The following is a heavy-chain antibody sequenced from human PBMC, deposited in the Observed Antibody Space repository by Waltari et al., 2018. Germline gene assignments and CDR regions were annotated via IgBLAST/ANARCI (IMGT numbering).Heavy chain of an antibody. V-gene: IGHV2-5*02. J-gene: IGHJ4*02. CDR2: IYWDDDK. D-gene: IGHD3-3*01. CDR1: GFSLSTSGVG. Sequence: QITLKESGPTLVKPTQTLTLTCTFSGFSLSTSGVGVGWIRQPPGKALEWLALIYWDDDKRYSPSLKRRLTITKDTSKNQVVLTMTNMDPVDTATYYCAHSSFYDFWSGYSWYFDYWGQGTLVTVSS. CDR3: AHSSFYDFWSGYSWYFDY.